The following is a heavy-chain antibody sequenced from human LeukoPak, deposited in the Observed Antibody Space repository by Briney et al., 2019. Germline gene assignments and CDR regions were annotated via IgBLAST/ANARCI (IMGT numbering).Heavy chain of an antibody. CDR1: GFTFGTYA. Sequence: GGSLRLSCTSSGFTFGTYAVSWFRQAPGKGLEWVAFIRSKTFGGTTEYAASVKGRFTISRDDSKSIAYLQVNSLKTEDTAVYYCAGCSTVTTYYYSYYMDIWGKGTTVTVSS. J-gene: IGHJ6*03. CDR2: IRSKTFGGTT. D-gene: IGHD4-17*01. V-gene: IGHV3-49*03. CDR3: AGCSTVTTYYYSYYMDI.